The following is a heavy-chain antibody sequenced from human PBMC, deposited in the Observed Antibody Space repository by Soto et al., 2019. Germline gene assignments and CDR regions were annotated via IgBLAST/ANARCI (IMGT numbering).Heavy chain of an antibody. V-gene: IGHV1-18*01. CDR3: ARDTPQFFYSSSWYRFDY. CDR2: ISAYNGNT. D-gene: IGHD6-13*01. J-gene: IGHJ4*02. Sequence: ASVKVSCKASGYTFTSYGISWVRQAPGQGLEWMGWISAYNGNTNYAQKLQGRVTMTTDTSTSTAYMELRSLRSDDTAVYYCARDTPQFFYSSSWYRFDYWGQGTLVTVSS. CDR1: GYTFTSYG.